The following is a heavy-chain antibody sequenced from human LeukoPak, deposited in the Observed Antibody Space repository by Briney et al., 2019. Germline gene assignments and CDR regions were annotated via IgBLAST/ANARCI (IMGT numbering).Heavy chain of an antibody. Sequence: PGGSLRLSCAASGFTFSGFGMHWVRQAPGKGLEWVAFIQYNGNNKYYANSVKGRFTLSRDNSENTLYLQMNSLRAEDTAIYYCAKRDSAGSGTGKYYFVYWGQGTLVTVSS. CDR2: IQYNGNNK. V-gene: IGHV3-30*02. CDR1: GFTFSGFG. CDR3: AKRDSAGSGTGKYYFVY. D-gene: IGHD6-13*01. J-gene: IGHJ4*02.